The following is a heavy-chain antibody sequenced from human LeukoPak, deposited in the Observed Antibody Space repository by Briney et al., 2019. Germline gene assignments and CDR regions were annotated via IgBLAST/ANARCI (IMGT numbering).Heavy chain of an antibody. Sequence: SETLSLTCAVSGGSVSHSNWWTWVRQSPGKGLEWIGEVHPSEGTNYNPSLKSRVTISLDKSKNQFSLELNSVTAADTAIYYCATYYDRSGYELDYWGQGTLVTVSS. CDR1: GGSVSHSNW. J-gene: IGHJ4*02. D-gene: IGHD3-22*01. V-gene: IGHV4-4*02. CDR2: VHPSEGT. CDR3: ATYYDRSGYELDY.